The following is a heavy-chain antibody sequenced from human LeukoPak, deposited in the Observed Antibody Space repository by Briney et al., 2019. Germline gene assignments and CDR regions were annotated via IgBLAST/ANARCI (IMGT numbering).Heavy chain of an antibody. J-gene: IGHJ4*02. CDR1: GFTFDDYA. D-gene: IGHD7-27*01. CDR2: TSGDGGST. V-gene: IGHV3-43*02. CDR3: AKNIGTGDDY. Sequence: GGSLRLSCAASGFTFDDYAMHLVRQAPGKGLEWVSLTSGDGGSTYYADSVKGRFTISRDNSKNSLYLQMNSLRTEDTALYYCAKNIGTGDDYWGQGTLVTVSS.